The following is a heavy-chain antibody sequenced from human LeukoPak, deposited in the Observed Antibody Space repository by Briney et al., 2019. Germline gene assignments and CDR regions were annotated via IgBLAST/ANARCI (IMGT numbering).Heavy chain of an antibody. CDR2: IYTSGST. CDR1: GGSISSGSYY. D-gene: IGHD4-11*01. Sequence: PSETLSLTCTVSGGSISSGSYYWSWIWQPAGKGLEWIGRIYTSGSTNYNPSLNSRVTISVDTSKSQFSLKLSSVTAADTAVYYCARGVSTVNFDYWGQGTLVTVSS. CDR3: ARGVSTVNFDY. J-gene: IGHJ4*02. V-gene: IGHV4-61*02.